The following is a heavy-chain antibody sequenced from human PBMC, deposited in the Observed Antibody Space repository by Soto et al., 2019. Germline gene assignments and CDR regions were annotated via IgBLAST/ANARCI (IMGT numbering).Heavy chain of an antibody. V-gene: IGHV4-39*06. J-gene: IGHJ6*03. CDR3: AREEVYYYMDV. CDR1: GGSISSSRYY. Sequence: SETLSLTCTVSGGSISSSRYYWGWIRQPPGRGLEWIGSIYYSGSTYYNPSLKSRVTISVDTSKNQFTLKLRAVTAADPAVYYCAREEVYYYMDVWGKGTTVTVSS. CDR2: IYYSGST.